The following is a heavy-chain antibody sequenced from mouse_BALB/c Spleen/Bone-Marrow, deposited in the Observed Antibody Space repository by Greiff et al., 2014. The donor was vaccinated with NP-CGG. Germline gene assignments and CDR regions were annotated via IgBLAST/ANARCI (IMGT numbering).Heavy chain of an antibody. D-gene: IGHD1-1*01. CDR2: IWAGGST. CDR3: ARNLLPPYWYFDV. J-gene: IGHJ1*01. V-gene: IGHV2-9*02. CDR1: GFSLTTYG. Sequence: VQVVESGPGLVAPSQSLSITCTVSGFSLTTYGVHWVRQSPGKGLEWLGVIWAGGSTNYNSTLMSRLSISKDNSKNQVFLKTNSLQTDDTAIYYCARNLLPPYWYFDVWGAGTTVTVSS.